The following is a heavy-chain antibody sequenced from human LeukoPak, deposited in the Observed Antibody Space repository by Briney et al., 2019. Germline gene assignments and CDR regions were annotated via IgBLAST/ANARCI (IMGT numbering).Heavy chain of an antibody. CDR1: GFTFSSYA. CDR3: LGDVATMFGDY. Sequence: GGSLRLSCAASGFTFSSYAMSWVRQAPGKGLEWVGRIKSKTDGGTTDYAAPVKGRFTISRDDSKNTLYLQMNSLKTEDTAVYYCLGDVATMFGDYWGQGTLVTVSS. CDR2: IKSKTDGGTT. V-gene: IGHV3-15*01. D-gene: IGHD5-12*01. J-gene: IGHJ4*02.